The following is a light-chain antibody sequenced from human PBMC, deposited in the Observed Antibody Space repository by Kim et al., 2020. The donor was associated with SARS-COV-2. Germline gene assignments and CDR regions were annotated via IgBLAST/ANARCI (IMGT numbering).Light chain of an antibody. CDR3: QAWDSSTEV. CDR2: QDS. J-gene: IGLJ1*01. CDR1: KLGDKY. Sequence: VSPGQTASITCSGDKLGDKYACWYQQKPGQSPVLVIYQDSKRPSGIPERFSGSNSGNTATLTISGAQAMDEADYYCQAWDSSTEVFGTGTKVTVL. V-gene: IGLV3-1*01.